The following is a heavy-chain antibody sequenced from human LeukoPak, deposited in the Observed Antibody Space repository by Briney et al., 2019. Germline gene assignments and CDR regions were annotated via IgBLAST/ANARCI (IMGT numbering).Heavy chain of an antibody. CDR1: GGTFSSYS. J-gene: IGHJ4*02. V-gene: IGHV1-69*05. D-gene: IGHD4/OR15-4a*01. CDR3: ARAMTMGAFDY. Sequence: ASVKVSCKASGGTFSSYSVSWVRQAPGQGLEWMGRIIPFSGTSNYAQKFQGRVTISTDGSTSTAYMELSSLTSEDRAVYYCARAMTMGAFDYWGQGTPVTVSS. CDR2: IIPFSGTS.